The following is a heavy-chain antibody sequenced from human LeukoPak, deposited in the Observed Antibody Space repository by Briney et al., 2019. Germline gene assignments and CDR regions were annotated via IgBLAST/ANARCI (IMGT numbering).Heavy chain of an antibody. CDR3: ARDSGRVAAAGKTDYYGMDV. CDR2: IYTSGST. V-gene: IGHV4-4*07. D-gene: IGHD6-13*01. CDR1: SGSTSSYF. J-gene: IGHJ6*02. Sequence: SETLSLIPTASSGSTSSYFGSWVRHPPGKGLEWIWPIYTSGSTKYNPSLKSLVTMSVDTSKNQFSLKLSSVTAADTAVYYCARDSGRVAAAGKTDYYGMDVWGQGTTVTVSS.